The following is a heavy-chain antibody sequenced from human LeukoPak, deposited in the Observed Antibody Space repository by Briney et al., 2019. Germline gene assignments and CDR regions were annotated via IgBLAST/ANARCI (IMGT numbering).Heavy chain of an antibody. V-gene: IGHV4-39*01. D-gene: IGHD3-22*01. Sequence: SETLSLTCTVSGDSITGSSYSWGWIRQPPGKGLEWIGSMYYSGSTYSNPSLKSRVTISADTSKNQFSLKLKSVTAADTAVYYCARQYYDSTGYYYFDYWGQGTLVTVSP. CDR3: ARQYYDSTGYYYFDY. CDR2: MYYSGST. J-gene: IGHJ4*02. CDR1: GDSITGSSYS.